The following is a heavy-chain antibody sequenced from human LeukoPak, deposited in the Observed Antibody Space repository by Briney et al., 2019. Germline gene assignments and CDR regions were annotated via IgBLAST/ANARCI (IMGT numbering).Heavy chain of an antibody. CDR3: ARRVWATTISRDAFDI. J-gene: IGHJ3*02. V-gene: IGHV4-39*07. CDR1: GGSISSSSYY. CDR2: IYHSGST. Sequence: PSETLSLTCTVSGGSISSSSYYWGWIRQPPGKGLEWIGSIYHSGSTYYNPSLKSRVTIAVETSKNQFSLKLSSVTAADTAVYYCARRVWATTISRDAFDIWGQGTMVTVSS. D-gene: IGHD1-26*01.